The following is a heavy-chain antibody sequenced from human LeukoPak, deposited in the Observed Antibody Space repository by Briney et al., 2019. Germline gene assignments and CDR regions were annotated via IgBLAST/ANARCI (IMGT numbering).Heavy chain of an antibody. D-gene: IGHD3-22*01. Sequence: GGSLRLSCAASGFTFSSYAMSWVRQASGKGLEWVGRIRSKANNYATVYAASVKGRFTISRDDSKNTAYLQMNSLKTEDTAVYYCTSVNYDSSGYYSDYWGQGTLVTVSS. CDR1: GFTFSSYA. J-gene: IGHJ4*02. CDR2: IRSKANNYAT. CDR3: TSVNYDSSGYYSDY. V-gene: IGHV3-73*01.